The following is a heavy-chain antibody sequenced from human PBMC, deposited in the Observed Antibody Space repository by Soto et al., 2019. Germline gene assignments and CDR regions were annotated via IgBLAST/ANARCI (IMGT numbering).Heavy chain of an antibody. CDR3: ARKVGATLNGFDP. J-gene: IGHJ5*02. D-gene: IGHD1-26*01. Sequence: QVQLGQSGAEVKKPGSSVKVSCKASGGTFSSYAISWVRQAPGQGLEWMGGIIPIFGTANYAQKFQGRVTITADEAASTAYMELGSLRSEDTAVYYCARKVGATLNGFDPWGQGTLVTVSS. V-gene: IGHV1-69*01. CDR1: GGTFSSYA. CDR2: IIPIFGTA.